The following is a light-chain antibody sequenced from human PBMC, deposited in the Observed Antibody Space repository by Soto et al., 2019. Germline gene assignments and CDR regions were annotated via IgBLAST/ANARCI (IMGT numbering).Light chain of an antibody. J-gene: IGKJ4*01. CDR2: DAS. V-gene: IGKV1-33*01. CDR1: QDISNY. CDR3: HQYVNLPLT. Sequence: DIQMTQSPSSLSASVGDRVTITCQASQDISNYLDWYQQKPGKAPKLFIYDASKLETGVPRRFSGSGFGTEFNFPISSLQTEDIATYYCHQYVNLPLTVDGGTNVEIK.